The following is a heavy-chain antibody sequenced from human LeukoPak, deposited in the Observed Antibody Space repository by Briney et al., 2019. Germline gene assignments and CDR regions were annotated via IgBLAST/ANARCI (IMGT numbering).Heavy chain of an antibody. CDR3: ARVVTPRYCSTTSCYWKGWFDP. CDR1: GGTLTTFY. D-gene: IGHD2-2*01. J-gene: IGHJ5*02. CDR2: IIAIVGTA. Sequence: GASVKVSCKASGGTLTTFYISWVRQAPGQGLEWMGGIIAIVGTANYAQKFHGRVTITVAESTSTAYMDLNSLRSEDTAVYYCARVVTPRYCSTTSCYWKGWFDPWGQGTLVTVSS. V-gene: IGHV1-69*01.